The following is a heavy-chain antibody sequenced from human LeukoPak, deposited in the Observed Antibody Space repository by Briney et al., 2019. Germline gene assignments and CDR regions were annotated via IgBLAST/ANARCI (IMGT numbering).Heavy chain of an antibody. CDR3: AREGSEDIVVVPAAIAAVDWFDP. D-gene: IGHD2-2*01. CDR1: GYTFTGYY. J-gene: IGHJ5*02. Sequence: ASVKVSCKASGYTFTGYYMHWVRQAPGQGLEWMGWINPNSGGTNYAQKFQGRVTMTRDTSISTAYMGLSWLRSDDTAVYYCAREGSEDIVVVPAAIAAVDWFDPWGQGTLVTVSS. CDR2: INPNSGGT. V-gene: IGHV1-2*02.